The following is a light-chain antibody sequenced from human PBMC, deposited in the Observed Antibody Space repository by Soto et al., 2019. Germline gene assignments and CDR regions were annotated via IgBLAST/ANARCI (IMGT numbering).Light chain of an antibody. J-gene: IGKJ5*01. V-gene: IGKV3-20*01. Sequence: EMVLKQYPGTLSLTPGERATLSCTDLQSIRSHSVAWYQQKPGQAPRLFIYGASSRATGIPDRFIGSGSGTHFTLTISSLEPEDFALYYCQQYGSSPRISFGQGTRLEI. CDR2: GAS. CDR3: QQYGSSPRIS. CDR1: QSIRSHS.